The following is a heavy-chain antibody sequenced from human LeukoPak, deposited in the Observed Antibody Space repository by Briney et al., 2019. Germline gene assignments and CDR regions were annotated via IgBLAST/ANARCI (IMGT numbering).Heavy chain of an antibody. V-gene: IGHV1-18*01. J-gene: IGHJ4*02. Sequence: ASVKVSCKASGYTFTSYDISWVRQAPGQGLEWVGWSSTNNRNTNYAQKLQGRVTMTTDTSTRTAYMELRSLRFDDAAVYYCARGGYTYGYGHWGQGTLVTVSS. CDR3: ARGGYTYGYGH. CDR1: GYTFTSYD. D-gene: IGHD5-18*01. CDR2: SSTNNRNT.